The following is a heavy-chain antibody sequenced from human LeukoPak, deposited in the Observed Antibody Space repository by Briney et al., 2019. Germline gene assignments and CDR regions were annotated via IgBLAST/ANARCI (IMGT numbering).Heavy chain of an antibody. J-gene: IGHJ4*02. D-gene: IGHD3-3*01. V-gene: IGHV3-30*04. Sequence: GGSLRLSCVASGLAFSSYSMHWVRQAPGKGLEWVGVISYDGSDEYYTDCVKGRFTISRDNSKNTVYLQMNSLRADDTAVYYCARDFTPEWFDIHWGQGTLVTVS. CDR2: ISYDGSDE. CDR1: GLAFSSYS. CDR3: ARDFTPEWFDIH.